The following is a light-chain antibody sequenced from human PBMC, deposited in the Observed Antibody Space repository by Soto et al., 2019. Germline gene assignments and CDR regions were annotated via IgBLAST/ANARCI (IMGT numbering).Light chain of an antibody. CDR2: DAS. CDR1: QGISSA. V-gene: IGKV1-13*02. J-gene: IGKJ5*01. CDR3: QQFNSYLHAIT. Sequence: AIQLTQSPSSLSASVGDRVTITCRASQGISSALAWYQQKPGKAPKLLIYDASSLESGVPSRFSGSGSGTDFTLTISSLQPEDFATYYCQQFNSYLHAITFGQGTRLEIK.